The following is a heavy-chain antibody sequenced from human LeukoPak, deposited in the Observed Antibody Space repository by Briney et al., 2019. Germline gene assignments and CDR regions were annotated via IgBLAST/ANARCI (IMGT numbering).Heavy chain of an antibody. V-gene: IGHV3-20*04. J-gene: IGHJ4*02. CDR3: AREGDSSSWYHFDY. Sequence: GGSPRLSCAASGFTFDDYGMSWVRQAPGKGLEWVSGINWNGGSTGYADSVKGRFTISRDNAKNSLYPQMNSLRAEDTAVYYCAREGDSSSWYHFDYWGQGTLVTVSS. CDR2: INWNGGST. CDR1: GFTFDDYG. D-gene: IGHD6-13*01.